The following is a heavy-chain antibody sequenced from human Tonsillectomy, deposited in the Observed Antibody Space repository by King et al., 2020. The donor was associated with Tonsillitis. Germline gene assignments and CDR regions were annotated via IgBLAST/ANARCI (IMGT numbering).Heavy chain of an antibody. Sequence: VQLVESGGGLVQPGGSLRLSCAASGFTFSNYDVHWVRQATGKSLEWVSTIGSAGDTYYPGSVKGRFIISRENAKNSLYLQMNSLSAGDTAVYYCARGRYITSGYPRPFEYWGQGTLVTVSS. V-gene: IGHV3-13*01. CDR2: IGSAGDT. J-gene: IGHJ4*02. CDR1: GFTFSNYD. D-gene: IGHD3-22*01. CDR3: ARGRYITSGYPRPFEY.